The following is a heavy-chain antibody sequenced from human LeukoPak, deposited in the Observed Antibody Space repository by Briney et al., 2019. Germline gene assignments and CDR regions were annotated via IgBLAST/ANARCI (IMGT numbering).Heavy chain of an antibody. V-gene: IGHV1-46*01. CDR2: INPSDGAT. J-gene: IGHJ6*03. Sequence: PGASVKVSCKASGYTFTMYYIHWVRQAPGQGLEWMGMINPSDGATTYAQRFQGRVTMTRETSATTGYMYLRSLRFEDTAGYCCGREQRGGLCGNLGVLFASYYTYYYMDVWGRGTTVTVSS. D-gene: IGHD3-10*01. CDR1: GYTFTMYY. CDR3: GREQRGGLCGNLGVLFASYYTYYYMDV.